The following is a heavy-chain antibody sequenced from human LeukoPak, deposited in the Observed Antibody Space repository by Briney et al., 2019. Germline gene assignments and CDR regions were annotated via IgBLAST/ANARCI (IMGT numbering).Heavy chain of an antibody. CDR3: ARGAVGATIFDFGNFEEY. Sequence: GGSLRLSCAVSGFTVSGNYMSWIRQAPGKGLEWVSYISSSGSTIYYADSVKGRFTISRDNAKNSLYLQMNSLRAEDTAVYYCARGAVGATIFDFGNFEEYWGQGTLVTVSS. CDR2: ISSSGSTI. CDR1: GFTVSGNY. D-gene: IGHD5-12*01. V-gene: IGHV3-11*04. J-gene: IGHJ4*02.